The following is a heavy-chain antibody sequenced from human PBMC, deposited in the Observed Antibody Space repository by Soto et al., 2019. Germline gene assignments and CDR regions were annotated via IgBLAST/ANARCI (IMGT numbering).Heavy chain of an antibody. J-gene: IGHJ6*02. D-gene: IGHD3-16*02. CDR3: ARDLYDYVWGSYRPNYYYGMDV. V-gene: IGHV3-33*01. CDR2: IWYDGSNK. CDR1: GFTFSSYG. Sequence: GGSLRLSCAASGFTFSSYGMHWVRQAPGKGLEWVAVIWYDGSNKYYADSVKGRFTISRDNSKNTLYLQMNSLRAEDTAVYYCARDLYDYVWGSYRPNYYYGMDVWGQGTTVTVSS.